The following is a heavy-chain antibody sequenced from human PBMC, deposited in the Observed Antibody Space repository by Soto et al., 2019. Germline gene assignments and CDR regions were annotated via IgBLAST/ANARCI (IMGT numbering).Heavy chain of an antibody. CDR3: ARDPGIYYYYYGMDV. J-gene: IGHJ6*02. V-gene: IGHV4-31*03. Sequence: PSETLSLTCTVSGGSISSGGYYWSWIRQHPGKGLEWIGYIYYSGSTYYNPSLKSRVTISVDTSKNQFSLKLSSVTAADTAVYYCARDPGIYYYYYGMDVWGQGTTVTVSS. D-gene: IGHD3-10*01. CDR1: GGSISSGGYY. CDR2: IYYSGST.